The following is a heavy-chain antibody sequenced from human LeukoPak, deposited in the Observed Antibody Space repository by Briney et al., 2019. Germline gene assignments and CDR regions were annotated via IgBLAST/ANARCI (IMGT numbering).Heavy chain of an antibody. CDR3: AGGARSLDY. Sequence: PGGSLRLSCAASGFTFSSYAMSWVRQSPGKGLEWVSAISGGSTSTYYADSVKGRFTISRDNSKNTLYLQMNSLRAEDTAVYYCAGGARSLDYWGQGTLVTVSS. J-gene: IGHJ4*02. CDR2: ISGGSTST. CDR1: GFTFSSYA. V-gene: IGHV3-23*01.